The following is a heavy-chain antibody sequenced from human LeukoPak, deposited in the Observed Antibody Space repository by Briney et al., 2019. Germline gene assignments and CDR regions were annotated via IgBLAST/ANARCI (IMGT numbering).Heavy chain of an antibody. V-gene: IGHV3-23*01. CDR3: AKRVQATPTGWYFDY. J-gene: IGHJ4*02. CDR1: VFTFSSYG. CDR2: ISGSGGNT. Sequence: GGSLRLSCAASVFTFSSYGMSWVRQAPGKELEWVSAISGSGGNTYYADSVKGRFTISRDNSKNTLYLQMNSLRAEDTAVYYCAKRVQATPTGWYFDYWGQGTLVTVSS. D-gene: IGHD5-24*01.